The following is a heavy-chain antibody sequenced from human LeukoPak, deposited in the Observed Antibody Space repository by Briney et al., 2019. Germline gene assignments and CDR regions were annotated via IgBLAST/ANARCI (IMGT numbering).Heavy chain of an antibody. Sequence: SQTLSLTCAISGDSVSSNNGAWNWIRQSPSRGLEWLGRTYYRSKWYNDYAGSFISRITISPDTSKNQFSLHLNSVTPDDTAVYYCARDFGTTGWHTFDYWGQGTLVTVSS. V-gene: IGHV6-1*01. CDR1: GDSVSSNNGA. J-gene: IGHJ4*02. CDR3: ARDFGTTGWHTFDY. CDR2: TYYRSKWYN. D-gene: IGHD6-19*01.